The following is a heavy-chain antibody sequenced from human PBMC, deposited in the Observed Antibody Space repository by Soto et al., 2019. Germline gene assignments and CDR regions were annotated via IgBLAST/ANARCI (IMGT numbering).Heavy chain of an antibody. CDR2: ISSNGVGT. D-gene: IGHD6-6*01. V-gene: IGHV3-64*01. Sequence: VQLAESGGGLAQPGGSLRLSCAASGFTLSGYAMDWVRQAPGKGLEYVSGISSNGVGTYYAKSVQGRFTISRDNSKNTVYLQMGSLRPEDMAVYYCARRARPDFYYMDVWGKGTTVTVSS. J-gene: IGHJ6*03. CDR3: ARRARPDFYYMDV. CDR1: GFTLSGYA.